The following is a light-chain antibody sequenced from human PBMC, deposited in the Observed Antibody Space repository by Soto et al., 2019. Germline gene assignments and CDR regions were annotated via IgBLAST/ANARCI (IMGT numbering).Light chain of an antibody. Sequence: QSVLTQPASVSGSPGQSITISCTGTSSDVGGYNYVSWYQQHPGKAPKLMIYEVSNRPSGVSNRFSGSKSGNTASLTISGLQAEDEADYYCSSYRRTTFPHVVFGGGTQLTVL. CDR2: EVS. CDR1: SSDVGGYNY. J-gene: IGLJ2*01. V-gene: IGLV2-14*01. CDR3: SSYRRTTFPHVV.